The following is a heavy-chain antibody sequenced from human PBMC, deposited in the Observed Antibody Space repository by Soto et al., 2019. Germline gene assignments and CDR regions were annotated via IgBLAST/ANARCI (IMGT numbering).Heavy chain of an antibody. CDR1: GGTFSSYA. CDR2: IIPIFGTT. V-gene: IGHV1-69*01. D-gene: IGHD3-10*01. J-gene: IGHJ6*02. CDR3: AANSLGGGSQGDV. Sequence: QVQLVQSGAEVKKPGSSVKVSCKASGGTFSSYAISWVRQAPGQGLEWMGGIIPIFGTTVYAPRLQGRVSITADGPTSTSYMELSGLTFEDTAVYYCAANSLGGGSQGDVWGQGTTVTVSS.